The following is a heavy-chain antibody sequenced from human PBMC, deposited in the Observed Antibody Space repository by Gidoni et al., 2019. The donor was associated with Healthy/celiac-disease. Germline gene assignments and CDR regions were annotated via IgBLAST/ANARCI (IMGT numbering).Heavy chain of an antibody. CDR1: GFTFSSYG. J-gene: IGHJ4*02. CDR3: AREGGGLAAAGTLVG. D-gene: IGHD6-13*01. Sequence: QVQLVESGGGVVKPGRSLRLSCAASGFTFSSYGMHCVRQAPGKGLEWVAVIWYDGSNKYYADSVKGRFTISRDNSKNTLYLQMNSLRAEDTAVYYCAREGGGLAAAGTLVGWGQGTLVTVSS. CDR2: IWYDGSNK. V-gene: IGHV3-33*01.